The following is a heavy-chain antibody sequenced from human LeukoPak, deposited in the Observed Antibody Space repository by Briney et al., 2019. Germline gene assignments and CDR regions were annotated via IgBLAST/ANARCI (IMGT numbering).Heavy chain of an antibody. CDR1: GYTFTGYY. CDR3: ARAMSLSVPAAIPYYYYGMDV. V-gene: IGHV1-2*02. Sequence: ASVKVSCKASGYTFTGYYMHWVRQAPGQGLEWMGWINPNSGGTNYAQKFQGRVTMTRDTSISTAYMELGRLRSDDTAVYYCARAMSLSVPAAIPYYYYGMDVWGQGTTVTVSS. CDR2: INPNSGGT. J-gene: IGHJ6*02. D-gene: IGHD2-2*01.